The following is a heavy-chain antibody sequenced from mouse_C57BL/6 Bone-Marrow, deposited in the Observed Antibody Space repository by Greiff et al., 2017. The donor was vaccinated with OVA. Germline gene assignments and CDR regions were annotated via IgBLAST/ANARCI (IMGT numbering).Heavy chain of an antibody. CDR3: VRDGYYAMDY. J-gene: IGHJ4*01. Sequence: EVQLVESGGGLVQPKGSLKLSCAASGFSFNTYAMNWVRQAPGKGLEWVARIRSKSNNYATSYADSVKDRFTISRDDSESMLYLQMSNWKTEDTAMYDCVRDGYYAMDYWGQGTSVTVSS. D-gene: IGHD2-3*01. CDR2: IRSKSNNYAT. CDR1: GFSFNTYA. V-gene: IGHV10-1*01.